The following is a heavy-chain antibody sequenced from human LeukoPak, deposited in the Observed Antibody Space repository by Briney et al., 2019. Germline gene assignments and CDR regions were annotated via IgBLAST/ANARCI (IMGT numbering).Heavy chain of an antibody. CDR2: ISGSGGST. CDR1: GFTFSSYA. CDR3: AKGDSSAFTYYFDY. J-gene: IGHJ4*02. V-gene: IGHV3-23*01. Sequence: GGSLRLSCAASGFTFSSYAMSWVSQAPGKGLEWVSAISGSGGSTYYADSVKGRFTISRDNSKNTLYLHMNSLRAGDTAVYYCAKGDSSAFTYYFDYWGQGSLVTVSS. D-gene: IGHD3-22*01.